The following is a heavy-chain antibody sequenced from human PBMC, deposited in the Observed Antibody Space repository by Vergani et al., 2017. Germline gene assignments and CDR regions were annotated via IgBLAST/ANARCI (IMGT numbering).Heavy chain of an antibody. J-gene: IGHJ1*01. D-gene: IGHD3-10*01. V-gene: IGHV3-23*04. CDR2: ISSGGGDI. CDR3: TTAWGLYYLHGEYFQY. Sequence: VQLVESGGGLVQPGGSRRLSCAGAGFTFDTYTMAYVRQAPGKGLEWVATISSGGGDIFYADSVKGRFTISRDNSKNTLFLQMNSLKDEDTAVYYCTTAWGLYYLHGEYFQYWGQGTLVTVSS. CDR1: GFTFDTYT.